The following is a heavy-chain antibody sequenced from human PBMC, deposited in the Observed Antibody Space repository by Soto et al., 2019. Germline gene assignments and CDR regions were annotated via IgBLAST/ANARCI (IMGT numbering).Heavy chain of an antibody. CDR2: INTYNGNK. CDR1: GYTLPSYG. Sequence: VASVKVSCKASGYTLPSYGISWLRQAPGKGLEWMGWINTYNGNKNYAQKLQGRVTMTTDTSTSTAYMELRSLRSDDTAVYYCAREEYSSGYYESGWFDPWGQGTLVTVSS. CDR3: AREEYSSGYYESGWFDP. D-gene: IGHD6-19*01. J-gene: IGHJ5*02. V-gene: IGHV1-18*01.